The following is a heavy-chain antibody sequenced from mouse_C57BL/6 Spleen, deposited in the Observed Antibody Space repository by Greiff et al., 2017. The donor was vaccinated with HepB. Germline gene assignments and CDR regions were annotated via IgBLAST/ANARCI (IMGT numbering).Heavy chain of an antibody. D-gene: IGHD2-4*01. CDR2: INPSNGGT. Sequence: VQLQQSGTELVKPGASVKLSCKASGYTFTSYWMHWVKQRPGQGLEWIGNINPSNGGTNYNEKFKSKATLTVDKSSSTAYMQLSSLTSEDSAVYYCARSGPYYDYVVFAYWGQGTLVTVSA. CDR1: GYTFTSYW. CDR3: ARSGPYYDYVVFAY. V-gene: IGHV1-53*01. J-gene: IGHJ3*01.